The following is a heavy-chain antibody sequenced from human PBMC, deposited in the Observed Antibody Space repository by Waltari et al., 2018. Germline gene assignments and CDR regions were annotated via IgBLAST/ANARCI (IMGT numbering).Heavy chain of an antibody. CDR3: ARHGTRITMTSSFHY. D-gene: IGHD3-3*01. CDR1: GYSISSGYY. V-gene: IGHV4-38-2*01. J-gene: IGHJ4*02. Sequence: QVQLQESGPGLVKPSETLSLTCVVSGYSISSGYYRGWIRQPPGKGLERIGSIYHSGSTYYNPALKRRVTMSIDTSRNQFSLKLTSVTAADTAVYYCARHGTRITMTSSFHYWGQGTLVTVSS. CDR2: IYHSGST.